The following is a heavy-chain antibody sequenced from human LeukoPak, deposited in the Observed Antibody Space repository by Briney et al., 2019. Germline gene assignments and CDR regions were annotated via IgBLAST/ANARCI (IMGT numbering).Heavy chain of an antibody. CDR2: ISSGGST. J-gene: IGHJ6*03. CDR1: GSTVSSNY. D-gene: IGHD6-13*01. CDR3: AREEPPSTAAAGIIGGYYYYYYMDV. Sequence: GGSLRLSCAASGSTVSSNYMSWVRQAPGKGLEWVSVISSGGSTYYAASVKGRVTISIDNAKNSLYLQMNSLSAEDTAVYYCAREEPPSTAAAGIIGGYYYYYYMDVWGKGTTVTISS. V-gene: IGHV3-53*01.